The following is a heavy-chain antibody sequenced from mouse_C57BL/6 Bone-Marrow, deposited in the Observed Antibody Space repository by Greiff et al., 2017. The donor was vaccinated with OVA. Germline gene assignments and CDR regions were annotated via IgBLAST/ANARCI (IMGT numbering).Heavy chain of an antibody. D-gene: IGHD1-1*01. Sequence: EVKLVESGGDLVKPGGSLKLSCAASGFTFSSYGMSWVRQTPDKRLEWVATISSGGSYTYYPDSVKGRFTISRDNAKNTLYLQMSSLKSEDTARYYCARPVVANAMDYWGQGTSVTVSS. J-gene: IGHJ4*01. CDR3: ARPVVANAMDY. V-gene: IGHV5-6*01. CDR1: GFTFSSYG. CDR2: ISSGGSYT.